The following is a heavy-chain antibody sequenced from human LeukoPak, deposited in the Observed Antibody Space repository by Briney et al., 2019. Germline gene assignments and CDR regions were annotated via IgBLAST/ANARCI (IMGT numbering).Heavy chain of an antibody. J-gene: IGHJ4*02. D-gene: IGHD2-15*01. CDR2: IYSGGST. V-gene: IGHV3-53*01. CDR3: AKAPVTSCRGAFCYPFDY. Sequence: GGSLTLSCAASGFTVSSNYMSWVRQAPGKGLEWVSLIYSGGSTYYADSVKGRFTISRDNSKNTLYLQMNSLRAEDAAVYYCAKAPVTSCRGAFCYPFDYWGQGTLVTVSS. CDR1: GFTVSSNY.